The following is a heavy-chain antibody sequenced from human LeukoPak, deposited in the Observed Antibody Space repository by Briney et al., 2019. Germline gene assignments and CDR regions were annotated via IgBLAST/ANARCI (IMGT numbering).Heavy chain of an antibody. CDR3: ARDKVVGATKFDS. V-gene: IGHV3-7*01. CDR1: GFTFSSHW. J-gene: IGHJ4*02. Sequence: PGGSLRLSCAASGFTFSSHWMSWVRQAPGKGLEWVANIKQDGGEKYYVDSVKGRFTISRDNAENSLFLQMTGLRAEDTAVYYCARDKVVGATKFDSWGQGTLVSVSS. D-gene: IGHD1-26*01. CDR2: IKQDGGEK.